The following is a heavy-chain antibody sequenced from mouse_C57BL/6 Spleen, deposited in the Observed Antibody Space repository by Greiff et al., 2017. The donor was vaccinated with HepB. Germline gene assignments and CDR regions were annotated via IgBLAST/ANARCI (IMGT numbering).Heavy chain of an antibody. CDR1: GFTFSSYG. D-gene: IGHD1-1*01. V-gene: IGHV5-6*01. Sequence: EVMLVESGGDLVKPGGSLKLSCAASGFTFSSYGMSWVRQTPDKRLEWVATISSGGSYNYYPDSVKGRFTISRDNAKNTLYLQMSSLKSEDTAMYYCARQTTVVVDYWGQGTTLTVSS. CDR2: ISSGGSYN. J-gene: IGHJ2*01. CDR3: ARQTTVVVDY.